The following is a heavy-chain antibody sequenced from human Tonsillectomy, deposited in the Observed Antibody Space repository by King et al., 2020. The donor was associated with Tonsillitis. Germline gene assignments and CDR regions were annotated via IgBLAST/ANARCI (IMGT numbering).Heavy chain of an antibody. CDR1: GASISNGDYY. CDR3: ASYAYTFWTSIG. Sequence: MQLQESGPGLVKPSQTLSLTCTVSGASISNGDYYWSWIRQHPGKGLEWIGYISYSGSTYYDPSLQSRGTMSGDTSKNQFSLKLSSVAAADSAVYYCASYAYTFWTSIGWGQGTLVTVSS. D-gene: IGHD3/OR15-3a*01. J-gene: IGHJ4*02. V-gene: IGHV4-31*03. CDR2: ISYSGST.